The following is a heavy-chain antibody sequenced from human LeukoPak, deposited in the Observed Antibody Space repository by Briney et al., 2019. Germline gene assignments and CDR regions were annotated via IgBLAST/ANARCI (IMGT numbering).Heavy chain of an antibody. Sequence: GGSLRLSCTASGFTFGDYAMSWVRQAPGKGLEWVGFIRSKAYGGTTEYAASVKGRFTISRDDSKSIAYLQMNSLKTEDTAVYYCTRRKATGWNWFDPCGQGTLVTVSS. J-gene: IGHJ5*02. CDR3: TRRKATGWNWFDP. V-gene: IGHV3-49*04. CDR2: IRSKAYGGTT. D-gene: IGHD2-15*01. CDR1: GFTFGDYA.